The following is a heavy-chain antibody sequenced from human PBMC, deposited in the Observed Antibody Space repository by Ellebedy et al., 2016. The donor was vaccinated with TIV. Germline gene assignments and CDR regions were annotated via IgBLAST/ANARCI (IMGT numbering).Heavy chain of an antibody. J-gene: IGHJ4*02. CDR3: ARSFDPAAPFDY. V-gene: IGHV4-39*01. CDR1: GGSISSSSYY. CDR2: IYYSGST. Sequence: MPSETLSLTCTVSGGSISSSSYYWGWIRQPPGKGLEWIGSIYYSGSTYYNPSLKSRVTISVDTSKNQFSLKLSSVTAADTAVYYCARSFDPAAPFDYWGQGTLVTVSS. D-gene: IGHD3-9*01.